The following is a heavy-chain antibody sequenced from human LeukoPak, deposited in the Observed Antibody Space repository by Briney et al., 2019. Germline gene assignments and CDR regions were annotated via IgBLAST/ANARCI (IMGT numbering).Heavy chain of an antibody. D-gene: IGHD3-22*01. V-gene: IGHV3-66*02. CDR2: IYSGGST. CDR3: ARSLSITHSSGYSYLLRDAFDI. CDR1: GFTFSTYA. Sequence: GSLRLSCAASGFTFSTYAMSWVRQAPGKGLEWVSVIYSGGSTYYADSVKGRFTISRDNSKNTLYLQMNSLRAEDTAVYYCARSLSITHSSGYSYLLRDAFDIWGQGTMVTVSS. J-gene: IGHJ3*02.